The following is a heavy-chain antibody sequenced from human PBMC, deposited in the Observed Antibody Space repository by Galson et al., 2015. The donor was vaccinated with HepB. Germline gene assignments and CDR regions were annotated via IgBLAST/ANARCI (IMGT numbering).Heavy chain of an antibody. CDR2: ISSSGSSP. J-gene: IGHJ4*02. Sequence: SLRLSCAASGFTFSTYAMSWVRQAPGEGLEWVSAISSSGSSPYYADSVKGRFTISRDNSKNTLYLQMNSLRAEDTAAYYCAKDGYYHSSGYCYFEYWGQGTLVTVSS. CDR3: AKDGYYHSSGYCYFEY. V-gene: IGHV3-23*01. D-gene: IGHD3-22*01. CDR1: GFTFSTYA.